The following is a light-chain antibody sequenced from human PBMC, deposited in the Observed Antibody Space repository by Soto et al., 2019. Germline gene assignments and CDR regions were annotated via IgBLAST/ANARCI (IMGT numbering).Light chain of an antibody. J-gene: IGKJ5*01. V-gene: IGKV3-11*01. CDR3: QQRSNWPPIT. Sequence: EIVMTQSPATLSVSPGERVTLSCRASQSVSFDLAWYQQRPCQAPRLLIYGASTRATGIPVRFSGSGSGTDFTLTISSLEPEDFAVYYCQQRSNWPPITFGQGTRLEIK. CDR1: QSVSFD. CDR2: GAS.